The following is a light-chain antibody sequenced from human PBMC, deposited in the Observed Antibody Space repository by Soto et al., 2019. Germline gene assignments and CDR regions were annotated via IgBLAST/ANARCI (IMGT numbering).Light chain of an antibody. J-gene: IGLJ3*02. CDR1: SSDVGGYNY. V-gene: IGLV2-14*01. CDR3: PSYTSSSTWV. Sequence: QSALTHPASVSGSPGQSITISCTGTSSDVGGYNYVSWYQQHPGKAPKLMIYEVSNRPSGVSNRFSGSKSGNTASLAISGLQAEDEADYYCPSYTSSSTWVFGGGTKLTVL. CDR2: EVS.